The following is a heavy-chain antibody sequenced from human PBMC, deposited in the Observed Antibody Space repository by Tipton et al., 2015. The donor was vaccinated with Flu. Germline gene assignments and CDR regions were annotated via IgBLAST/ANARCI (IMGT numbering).Heavy chain of an antibody. CDR3: ARGVEVVTASTGFDP. CDR2: INHSGST. D-gene: IGHD2-21*02. V-gene: IGHV4-34*01. J-gene: IGHJ5*02. CDR1: GGSFSGYY. Sequence: TLSLTCAVYGGSFSGYYWSWIRQPPGKGLEWIGEINHSGSTNYNPSLKSRVTISVGTSKNQFSLKLSSVTAADTAVYYCARGVEVVTASTGFDPWGQGTLVTVSS.